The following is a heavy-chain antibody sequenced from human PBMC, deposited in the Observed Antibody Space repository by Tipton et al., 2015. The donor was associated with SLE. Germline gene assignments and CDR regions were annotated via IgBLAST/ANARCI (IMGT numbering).Heavy chain of an antibody. D-gene: IGHD5-18*01. CDR2: TYYRSKWYN. V-gene: IGHV6-1*01. Sequence: GLVKPSQTLSLTCAISGDSVSSNSAAWNWIRQSPSRGLEWLGRTYYRSKWYNDYAVSVKSRITINPDTSKNQFSLKLSSVTAADTAVYYCARGHTAMVGSLYYYGMDVWGQGTTVTVPS. J-gene: IGHJ6*02. CDR1: GDSVSSNSAA. CDR3: ARGHTAMVGSLYYYGMDV.